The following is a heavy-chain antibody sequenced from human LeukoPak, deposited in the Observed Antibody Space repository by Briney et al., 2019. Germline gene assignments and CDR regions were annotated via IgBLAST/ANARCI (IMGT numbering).Heavy chain of an antibody. V-gene: IGHV3-48*03. CDR3: AREGLGLTISSYYFDY. CDR1: GFTFSSYG. J-gene: IGHJ4*02. CDR2: ISSSGSTI. D-gene: IGHD3-3*01. Sequence: GGSLRLSCAASGFTFSSYGMNWVRQAPGKGLEWVSYISSSGSTIYYADSVKGRFTISRDNAKNSLYLQMNSLRAEDTAVYYCAREGLGLTISSYYFDYWGQGTLATVSS.